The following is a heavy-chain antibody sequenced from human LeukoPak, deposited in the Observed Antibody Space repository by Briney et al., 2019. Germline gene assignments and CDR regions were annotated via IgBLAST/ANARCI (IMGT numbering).Heavy chain of an antibody. CDR2: ISGSGGST. CDR3: AKSVAVACMFDY. V-gene: IGHV3-23*01. CDR1: GFTFSSYA. D-gene: IGHD6-13*01. J-gene: IGHJ4*02. Sequence: GGSLRLSCAASGFTFSSYAMSWVRPAPGKGLEWVSAISGSGGSTYYADSVKGRFTISRDNSKNTLYLQMNSLRAEDTAVYYCAKSVAVACMFDYWGQGTLVTVSA.